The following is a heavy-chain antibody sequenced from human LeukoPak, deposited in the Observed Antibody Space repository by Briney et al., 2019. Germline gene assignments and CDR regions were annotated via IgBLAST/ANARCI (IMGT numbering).Heavy chain of an antibody. J-gene: IGHJ4*02. CDR2: IYYSGST. CDR3: ARRSPDTAMVLEDY. Sequence: SETLSLTCTVSGGSISSSSYYWGWIRQPPGKGLEWIGSIYYSGSTYYNPSLKSRVTISVDTSKNQFSLKLSSVTAADTAVYYCARRSPDTAMVLEDYWGQGTLVTVSS. D-gene: IGHD5-18*01. CDR1: GGSISSSSYY. V-gene: IGHV4-39*01.